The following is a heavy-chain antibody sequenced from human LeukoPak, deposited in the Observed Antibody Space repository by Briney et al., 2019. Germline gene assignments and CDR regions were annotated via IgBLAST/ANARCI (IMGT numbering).Heavy chain of an antibody. CDR3: ATEYRYFDY. V-gene: IGHV4-34*01. CDR1: GGSFSGYY. CDR2: INHSGST. D-gene: IGHD2-2*01. J-gene: IGHJ4*02. Sequence: SETLSLTCAVHGGSFSGYYWSWIRQPPGKGLEWIGEINHSGSTNYNPSLKSRVTISVDTSKNQFSLKLSSVTAADTAVYYCATEYRYFDYWGQGTLVTVSS.